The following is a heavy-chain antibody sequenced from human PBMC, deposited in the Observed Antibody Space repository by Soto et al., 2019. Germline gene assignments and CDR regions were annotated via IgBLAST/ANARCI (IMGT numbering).Heavy chain of an antibody. Sequence: EVQLVESGGGLVQPGGSLRLSCAASGFTFSSYWMSWVRQAPGKGLEWVANIKQDGSEKYYVDSVKGRFTISRDNAKNSLYLQMNSLRAEDTAVYYCARVRDGDYYDSSGYSDYWGQGTLVTVSS. CDR3: ARVRDGDYYDSSGYSDY. CDR1: GFTFSSYW. J-gene: IGHJ4*02. V-gene: IGHV3-7*01. D-gene: IGHD3-22*01. CDR2: IKQDGSEK.